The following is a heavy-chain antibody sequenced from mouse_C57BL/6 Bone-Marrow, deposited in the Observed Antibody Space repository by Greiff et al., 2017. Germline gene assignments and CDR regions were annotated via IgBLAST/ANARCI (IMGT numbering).Heavy chain of an antibody. V-gene: IGHV1-5*01. J-gene: IGHJ1*03. Sequence: VQLQQSGTVLARPGASVKMSCKTSGYTFTSYWMHWVKQRPGQGLEWIGAIYPGNSDTSYNQKFKGKAKLTAVTSASTAYMELSSLTNEDSAVYYCTRVRQLRCYWYFDVWGTGTTVTVS. CDR2: IYPGNSDT. CDR3: TRVRQLRCYWYFDV. D-gene: IGHD3-2*02. CDR1: GYTFTSYW.